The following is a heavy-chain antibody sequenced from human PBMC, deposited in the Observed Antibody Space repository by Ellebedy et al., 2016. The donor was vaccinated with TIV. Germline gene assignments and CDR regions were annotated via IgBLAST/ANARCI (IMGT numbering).Heavy chain of an antibody. CDR2: ISTGSSTI. D-gene: IGHD4-17*01. CDR1: GFTFSAYS. J-gene: IGHJ2*01. Sequence: GGSLRLSCAVSGFTFSAYSMNWVRQAPGKGLEWVSYISTGSSTIYYADSVKGRFTISRDNAKNSLYLQMNSLRAEDTVVYYCARDASVYGDSAYWYFDLWGRGALVGVSS. V-gene: IGHV3-48*04. CDR3: ARDASVYGDSAYWYFDL.